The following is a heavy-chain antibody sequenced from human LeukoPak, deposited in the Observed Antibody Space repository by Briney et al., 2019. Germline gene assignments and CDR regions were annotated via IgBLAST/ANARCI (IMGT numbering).Heavy chain of an antibody. CDR2: ISAYNGNT. D-gene: IGHD5-12*01. V-gene: IGHV1-18*01. CDR3: ARDIVATITLTSHGMDG. J-gene: IGHJ6*02. Sequence: ASVKVSCMPSGYTFTSYGISWVRQAPGQGLEWMGWISAYNGNTNYEQNLQGRVTMTTDTSTSTAYMELRSLRSDDTAVYYCARDIVATITLTSHGMDGRGQGSTVAV. CDR1: GYTFTSYG.